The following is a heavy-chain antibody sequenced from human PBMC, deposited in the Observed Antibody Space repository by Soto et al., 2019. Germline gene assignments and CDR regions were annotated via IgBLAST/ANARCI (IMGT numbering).Heavy chain of an antibody. CDR2: IYYSGST. J-gene: IGHJ6*02. CDR1: GGSISSYY. CDR3: ARDERVAGFYFDVDV. D-gene: IGHD6-13*01. Sequence: SETLSLTCTVSGGSISSYYWSWIRQPPGKGLEWIGYIYYSGSTNYNPSLKSRVTISVDTSKNQFSLKLSSVTAADTAVYYCARDERVAGFYFDVDVWGHGTTVTVSS. V-gene: IGHV4-59*01.